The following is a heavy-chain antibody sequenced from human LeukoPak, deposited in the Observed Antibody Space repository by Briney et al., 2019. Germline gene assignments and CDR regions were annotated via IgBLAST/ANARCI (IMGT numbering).Heavy chain of an antibody. CDR1: GGSISSSSYY. D-gene: IGHD2-8*01. Sequence: PSETLSLTCTVSGGSISSSSYYWGWIRQPPGKGLEWIGSIYHSGSTYYNPSLKSRVTKSVDTSKNQFSLKLHSVTAADTAVYYCARGVDGNGYFDYWGQGTLVTVSS. V-gene: IGHV4-39*07. CDR3: ARGVDGNGYFDY. J-gene: IGHJ4*02. CDR2: IYHSGST.